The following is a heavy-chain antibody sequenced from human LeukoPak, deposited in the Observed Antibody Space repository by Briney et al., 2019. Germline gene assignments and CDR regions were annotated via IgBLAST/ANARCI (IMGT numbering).Heavy chain of an antibody. CDR2: ISSDGSST. Sequence: PGRSLRLSCAASGFTFSSYWMHWVRHAPGKGLVWVSRISSDGSSTDYADSVKGRFTISRDNAKNTLYLQMNSLRAEDTAVYYCASRIPYDSSSYWGQGTLVTVSS. CDR1: GFTFSSYW. J-gene: IGHJ4*02. D-gene: IGHD3-22*01. CDR3: ASRIPYDSSSY. V-gene: IGHV3-74*01.